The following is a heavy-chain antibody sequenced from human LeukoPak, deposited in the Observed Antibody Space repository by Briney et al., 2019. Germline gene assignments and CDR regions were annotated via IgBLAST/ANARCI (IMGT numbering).Heavy chain of an antibody. CDR1: GFTFSTYE. CDR3: ATIVSKYCSGGSCYDY. CDR2: ISSSGTTI. V-gene: IGHV3-48*03. J-gene: IGHJ4*02. Sequence: PGGSLRLSCAASGFTFSTYEMNWARQAPGKGLEWVSHISSSGTTIHYADSVKGRFTISRGNAKNSLYLQMNSLRAEDTAVYYCATIVSKYCSGGSCYDYWGQGTLVTVSS. D-gene: IGHD2-15*01.